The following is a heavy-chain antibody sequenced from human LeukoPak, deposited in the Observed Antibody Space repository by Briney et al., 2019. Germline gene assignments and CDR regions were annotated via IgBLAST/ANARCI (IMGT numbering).Heavy chain of an antibody. J-gene: IGHJ6*03. CDR1: GGSISSYY. CDR3: ARDRAGCSSTSCYPLFPMRRDYYYYMDV. CDR2: IHYSGST. Sequence: PSETLSLTCTVSGGSISSYYWSWIRQPPGKGLEWIGYIHYSGSTNYNPSLKSRVTISVDTSKNQFSLKLSSVTAADTAVYYCARDRAGCSSTSCYPLFPMRRDYYYYMDVWGKGTTVTVSS. D-gene: IGHD2-2*01. V-gene: IGHV4-59*01.